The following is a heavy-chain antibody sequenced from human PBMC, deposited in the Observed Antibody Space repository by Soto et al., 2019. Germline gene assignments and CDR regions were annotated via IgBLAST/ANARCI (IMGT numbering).Heavy chain of an antibody. CDR2: IYYSGST. CDR1: GGSISSGDYY. CDR3: ASRKSSPYFDY. J-gene: IGHJ4*02. V-gene: IGHV4-30-4*01. D-gene: IGHD3-10*01. Sequence: QVQLQESGPGLVKPSQTLSLTCTVSGGSISSGDYYWAWIRQPPGKGLEWIGNIYYSGSTYYNPSLKSRVAISVDTSKNHFSLKLSSVTAADTAVYSCASRKSSPYFDYWGQGTLVTVSS.